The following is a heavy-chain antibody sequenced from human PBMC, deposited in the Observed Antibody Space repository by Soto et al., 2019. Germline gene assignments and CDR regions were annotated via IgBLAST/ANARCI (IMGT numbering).Heavy chain of an antibody. CDR1: GFTFNSYA. CDR3: ARGDRGGSGFTASYYYAGLDV. Sequence: DVQVLESGGDLVQPGGSLRLSCAASGFTFNSYAMSWVRQAPGKGLEWVSSVSAGGDMTYYSDSVKGRFTISRDNSNDALFLQMNRLIVEDTALYYCARGDRGGSGFTASYYYAGLDVWGQGTTVTVS. J-gene: IGHJ6*01. V-gene: IGHV3-23*01. D-gene: IGHD3-10*01. CDR2: VSAGGDMT.